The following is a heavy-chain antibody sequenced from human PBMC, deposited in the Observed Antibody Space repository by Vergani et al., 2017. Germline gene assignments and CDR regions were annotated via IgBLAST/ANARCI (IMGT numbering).Heavy chain of an antibody. D-gene: IGHD1-7*01. CDR2: ISSGSGTI. J-gene: IGHJ4*02. Sequence: VQLEESGGGVVQPGRSLRLSCAGSGYTLSSHAMHWVRQAPGKGLEWISSISSGSGTILYADSVMGRFNLSRDNAKKSLYLQMNSLRGEDTSGYYCARGNSLGSYWGQGTLVTVSS. V-gene: IGHV3-48*04. CDR1: GYTLSSHA. CDR3: ARGNSLGSY.